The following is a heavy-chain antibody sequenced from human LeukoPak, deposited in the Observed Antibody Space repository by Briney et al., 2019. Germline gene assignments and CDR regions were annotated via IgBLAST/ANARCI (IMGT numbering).Heavy chain of an antibody. CDR2: ITEDGTEK. CDR1: VFIFSDYW. V-gene: IGHV3-7*01. J-gene: IGHJ4*02. CDR3: ARGRWSDY. Sequence: GGSLRLSCVSSVFIFSDYWLTWLRQAAGKGVEWVGNITEDGTEKNYVDSVKGRFTISRDNVKKSLYLEMNSLRVEDTAVYYCARGRWSDYWGQGTQVTVSS. D-gene: IGHD5-24*01.